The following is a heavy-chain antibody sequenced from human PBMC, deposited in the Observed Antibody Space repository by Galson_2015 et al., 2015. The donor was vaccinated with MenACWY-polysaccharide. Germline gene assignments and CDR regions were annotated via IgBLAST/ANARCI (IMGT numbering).Heavy chain of an antibody. CDR2: ISSSGSTI. CDR1: GFTFSSYE. J-gene: IGHJ4*02. V-gene: IGHV3-48*03. Sequence: SLRLSCAASGFTFSSYEMNWVRQAPGKGLEWVSYISSSGSTIYYADSVKGRFTISRDNAKNSLYLQMNSLRAEDTVVYYCAREDDCSGGSCYGTFDYWGQGTLVTVSS. CDR3: AREDDCSGGSCYGTFDY. D-gene: IGHD2-15*01.